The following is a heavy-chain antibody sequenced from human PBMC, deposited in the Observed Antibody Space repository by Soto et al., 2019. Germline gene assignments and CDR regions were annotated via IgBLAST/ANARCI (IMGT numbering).Heavy chain of an antibody. D-gene: IGHD1-26*01. CDR2: INPKTAAT. Sequence: XAVRVANKATGYPFIDYFIQWLRQAPGQGLEWVAWINPKTAATNYAKKFQDRVTLTSGTSFSTAYLELTRLRPDDTAVYYCARIKWGLDYYSGMDVWGQGTAVTVSS. CDR1: GYPFIDYF. V-gene: IGHV1-2*02. CDR3: ARIKWGLDYYSGMDV. J-gene: IGHJ6*02.